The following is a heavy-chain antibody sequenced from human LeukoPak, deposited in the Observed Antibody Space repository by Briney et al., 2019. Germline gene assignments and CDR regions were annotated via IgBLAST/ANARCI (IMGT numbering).Heavy chain of an antibody. Sequence: GGSLRLSCAASGFTFSSYGMHWVRQAPGKGLEWVAVIWYDGSNKYYADSVKGRLTISRDNSKNTLYLQMNSLRAEDTAVYYCAREDIVATSPYYYYYGMDVWGQGTTVTVSS. CDR2: IWYDGSNK. CDR3: AREDIVATSPYYYYYGMDV. D-gene: IGHD5-12*01. V-gene: IGHV3-33*01. CDR1: GFTFSSYG. J-gene: IGHJ6*02.